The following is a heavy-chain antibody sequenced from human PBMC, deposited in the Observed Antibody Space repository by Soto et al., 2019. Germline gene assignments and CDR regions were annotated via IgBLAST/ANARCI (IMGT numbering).Heavy chain of an antibody. D-gene: IGHD3-22*01. CDR1: GGSFSGYY. J-gene: IGHJ4*02. CDR2: INHSGST. V-gene: IGHV4-34*01. Sequence: SETLSLTCAVYGGSFSGYYWSWIRQPPGKGLEWIGEINHSGSTNYNPSLKSRVTISVDTSKNQFSLKLSSVTAADTAVYYCAARYYDSSGPFDYWGQGTLVTVSS. CDR3: AARYYDSSGPFDY.